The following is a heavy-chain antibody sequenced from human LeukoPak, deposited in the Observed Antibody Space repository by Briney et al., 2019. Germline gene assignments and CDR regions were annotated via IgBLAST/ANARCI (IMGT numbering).Heavy chain of an antibody. J-gene: IGHJ4*02. Sequence: PGGSLRLSCAASGFTFSSYSMTWVRQAPGKGLEWVSSISSSSSYIYYADSVKGRFTISRDNAKNSLYLQMNSLRAEDTAVYYCARDLYDSSGYYYGYFDYWGQGTLVTVSS. D-gene: IGHD3-22*01. V-gene: IGHV3-21*01. CDR1: GFTFSSYS. CDR2: ISSSSSYI. CDR3: ARDLYDSSGYYYGYFDY.